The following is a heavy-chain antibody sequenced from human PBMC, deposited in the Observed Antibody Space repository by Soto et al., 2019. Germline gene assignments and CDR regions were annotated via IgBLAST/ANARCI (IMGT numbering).Heavy chain of an antibody. D-gene: IGHD2-15*01. J-gene: IGHJ4*02. V-gene: IGHV3-23*01. CDR1: GFNFSSHD. Sequence: EVQLWESGGGLVQPGGSLRLSCAASGFNFSSHDMSWVRHAPGKGLEWVSAISGTGGTYYTDSVKGRFSISRDNSKNALYLQMNNLRDEDTAVYYCAKARRGVYCSGGISYCPDSWCQGTLVIVSS. CDR2: ISGTGGT. CDR3: AKARRGVYCSGGISYCPDS.